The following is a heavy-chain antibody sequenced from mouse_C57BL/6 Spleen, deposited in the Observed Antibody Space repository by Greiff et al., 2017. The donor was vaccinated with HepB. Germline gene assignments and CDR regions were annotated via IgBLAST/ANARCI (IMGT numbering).Heavy chain of an antibody. D-gene: IGHD2-1*01. Sequence: EVQLQESGEGLVKPGGSLKLSCAASGFTFSSYAMSWVRQTPEKRLEWVAYISSGGDYIYYADTVKGRFTISRDNARNTLYLQMSSLKSEDTAMYYCTREGGVTGSFAYWGQGTLVTVSA. J-gene: IGHJ3*01. CDR1: GFTFSSYA. V-gene: IGHV5-9-1*02. CDR2: ISSGGDYI. CDR3: TREGGVTGSFAY.